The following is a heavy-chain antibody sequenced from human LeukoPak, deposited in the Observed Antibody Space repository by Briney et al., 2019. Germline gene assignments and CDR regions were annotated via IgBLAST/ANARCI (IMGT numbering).Heavy chain of an antibody. V-gene: IGHV3-7*05. CDR2: IKGDGSEK. CDR1: EFTFSSYE. CDR3: AKFPYGDYVHY. D-gene: IGHD4-17*01. Sequence: GGSLRLSCTASEFTFSSYEMNWVRQAPGKGLEWVANIKGDGSEKYHVDSVKGRFTISRDNAKNSLYLQMNSLRAEDTAVYYCAKFPYGDYVHYWGQGTLVTVSS. J-gene: IGHJ4*02.